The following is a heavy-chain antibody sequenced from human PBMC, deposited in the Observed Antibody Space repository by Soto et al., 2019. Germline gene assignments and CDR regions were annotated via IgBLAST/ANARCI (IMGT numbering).Heavy chain of an antibody. Sequence: SNVSLGKTLCSSDYRRSIRNPPGHRLQWIGSIYYSGSTYYNPSLKSRVTISVDTSKNQFSLKLSSVTAADTAVYYCARVEDLVGAVARTRGYGMDVWGQGTTVTVSS. CDR2: IYYSGST. CDR3: ARVEDLVGAVARTRGYGMDV. D-gene: IGHD6-19*01. CDR1: LGKTLCSSDY. J-gene: IGHJ6*02. V-gene: IGHV4-39*01.